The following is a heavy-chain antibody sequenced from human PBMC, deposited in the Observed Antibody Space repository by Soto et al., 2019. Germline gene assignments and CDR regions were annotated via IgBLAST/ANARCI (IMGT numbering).Heavy chain of an antibody. CDR3: ATGSGSYYYYYYGMDV. D-gene: IGHD1-26*01. Sequence: GASVKVSCKASGYTFTSYYMHWVRQAPGQGLEWMGIINPSGGSTSYAQKFQGRVTMTRYTSTSTVYMELSSLRSEDTAVYYCATGSGSYYYYYYGMDVWGQGTTVTVSS. J-gene: IGHJ6*02. CDR1: GYTFTSYY. CDR2: INPSGGST. V-gene: IGHV1-46*01.